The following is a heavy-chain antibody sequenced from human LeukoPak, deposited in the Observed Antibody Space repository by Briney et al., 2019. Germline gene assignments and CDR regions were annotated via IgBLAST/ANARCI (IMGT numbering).Heavy chain of an antibody. D-gene: IGHD2-8*01. J-gene: IGHJ3*02. CDR2: ISAYNGNT. V-gene: IGHV1-18*01. CDR1: GYTFTSYG. CDR3: ARGDPIVLMGAFDI. Sequence: ASVKVSCKASGYTFTSYGISWVRQAPGQGLEWMGWISAYNGNTNYAQKLQGRDTMTTGTSTSTAYMELRSLRSDDTAVYYCARGDPIVLMGAFDIWGQGTMVTVSS.